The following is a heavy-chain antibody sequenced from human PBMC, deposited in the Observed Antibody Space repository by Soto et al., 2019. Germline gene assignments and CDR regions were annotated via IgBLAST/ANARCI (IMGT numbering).Heavy chain of an antibody. J-gene: IGHJ3*02. CDR2: IYHSGST. D-gene: IGHD3-16*02. CDR1: GGSISSSSYY. CDR3: ARPPDYIWGSYHCCAFDI. V-gene: IGHV4-39*01. Sequence: QLQLQESGPGLVKPSETLSLTCTVSGGSISSSSYYWGWIRQPPGKGLEWIGTIYHSGSTYYNPSLKSRVTISVDTSKNQFSLKLSSVTAADTAVYYCARPPDYIWGSYHCCAFDIWGQGTMVTVSS.